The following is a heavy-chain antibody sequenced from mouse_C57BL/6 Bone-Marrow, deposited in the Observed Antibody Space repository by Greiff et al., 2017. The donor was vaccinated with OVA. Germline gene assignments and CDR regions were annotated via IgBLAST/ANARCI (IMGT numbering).Heavy chain of an antibody. CDR2: IDPSDSYT. V-gene: IGHV1-69*01. Sequence: QVQLQQPGAELVMPGASVKLSCKASGYTFTSYWMHWVKQRPGQGLEWIGEIDPSDSYTNYNQKFKGKSTLTVDKSSSTAYMPLSSLTSEDSAVYYCARDTTVVDYYAMDYWGQGTSVTVSS. J-gene: IGHJ4*01. D-gene: IGHD1-1*01. CDR1: GYTFTSYW. CDR3: ARDTTVVDYYAMDY.